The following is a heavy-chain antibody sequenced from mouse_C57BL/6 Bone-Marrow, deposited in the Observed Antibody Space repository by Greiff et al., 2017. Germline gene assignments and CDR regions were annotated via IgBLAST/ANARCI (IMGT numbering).Heavy chain of an antibody. CDR1: GFTFSSYT. J-gene: IGHJ3*01. V-gene: IGHV5-9*01. Sequence: EVKLMESGGGLVKPGGSLKLSCAASGFTFSSYTMSWVRQTPEKRLEWVATISGGGGNTYYPDSVKGRFTISRDNAKNTLYLQMSSLRSEDTALYYCARHPFSWFAYWGQGTLVTVSA. CDR3: ARHPFSWFAY. CDR2: ISGGGGNT.